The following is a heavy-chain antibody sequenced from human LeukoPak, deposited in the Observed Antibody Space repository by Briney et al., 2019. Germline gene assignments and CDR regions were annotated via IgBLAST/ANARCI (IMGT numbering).Heavy chain of an antibody. CDR1: GFTFGSYG. J-gene: IGHJ4*02. CDR2: IRYDGSNK. D-gene: IGHD6-13*01. Sequence: PGGSLRLSCAASGFTFGSYGMHWVRQAPGKGLEWVAFIRYDGSNKYYADSVKGRFTISRDNSKNTLYLQMNSLRAEDTAVYYCSYSSSWYSLFDYWGQGTLVTVSS. V-gene: IGHV3-30*02. CDR3: SYSSSWYSLFDY.